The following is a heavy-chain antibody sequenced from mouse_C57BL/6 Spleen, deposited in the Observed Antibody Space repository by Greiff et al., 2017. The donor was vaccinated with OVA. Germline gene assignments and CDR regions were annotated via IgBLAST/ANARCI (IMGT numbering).Heavy chain of an antibody. CDR1: GYTFTSYW. Sequence: VQLQQPGAELVKPGASVKMSCKASGYTFTSYWITWVKQRPGQGLEWIGDIYPGSGSTNSNEKFKSKATLTVDTSSSTAYMQLSSLTSADSAVYYCARSRIITHFDYWGQGTTLTVSS. CDR3: ARSRIITHFDY. CDR2: IYPGSGST. D-gene: IGHD1-1*01. V-gene: IGHV1-55*01. J-gene: IGHJ2*01.